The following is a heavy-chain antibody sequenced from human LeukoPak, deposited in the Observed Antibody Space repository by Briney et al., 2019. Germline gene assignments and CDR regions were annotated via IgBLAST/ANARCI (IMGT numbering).Heavy chain of an antibody. CDR3: ASPYCSGGYCYFDS. J-gene: IGHJ4*02. V-gene: IGHV4-4*02. CDR1: GFTFSSYG. CDR2: IYHGGST. D-gene: IGHD2-15*01. Sequence: GSLRLSCAASGFTFSSYGMHWVRQPPGKGLEWIGEIYHGGSTNYNPSLKSRVTISVDKSKNQFSLKLSSVTAADTAVYYCASPYCSGGYCYFDSWGQGTLVTVSS.